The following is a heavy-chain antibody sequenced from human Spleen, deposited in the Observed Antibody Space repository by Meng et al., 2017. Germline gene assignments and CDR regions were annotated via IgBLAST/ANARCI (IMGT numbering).Heavy chain of an antibody. J-gene: IGHJ4*02. V-gene: IGHV3-64*01. Sequence: GESLKISCAASGFTFSSYAMHWVRQAPGKGLEYVSAISSNGGSTYYGNSVKGRFTISRDDSKNSLHLQMNSLKTDDTAVYYCARAGSGGIDFWGQGTLVTVSS. D-gene: IGHD2-8*02. CDR3: ARAGSGGIDF. CDR1: GFTFSSYA. CDR2: ISSNGGST.